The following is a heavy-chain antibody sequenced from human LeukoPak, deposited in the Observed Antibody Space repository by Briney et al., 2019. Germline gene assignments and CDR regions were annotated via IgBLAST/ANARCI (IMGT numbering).Heavy chain of an antibody. J-gene: IGHJ4*02. V-gene: IGHV3-23*01. CDR3: AKGGELEAYYFDY. CDR1: GFTFSSYA. Sequence: GGSLRSSGAAPGFTFSSYAMSWFRQAPGKGLEWVSAISGSGGSTYYADSVKGRFTISRDNSKNTLYLQMNSLRAEDTAVYYCAKGGELEAYYFDYWGQGTLVTVSS. D-gene: IGHD1-26*01. CDR2: ISGSGGST.